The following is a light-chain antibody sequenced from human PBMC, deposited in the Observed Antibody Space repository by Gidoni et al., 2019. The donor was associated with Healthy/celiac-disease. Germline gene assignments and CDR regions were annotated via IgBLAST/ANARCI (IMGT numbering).Light chain of an antibody. CDR1: QSISSY. V-gene: IGKV1-39*01. CDR2: AAS. Sequence: DIQMTQSPSSLSASVGDGVTITCRASQSISSYLNWYQQKPGKAPKLLIYAASSLQSGVPSRFSGSGSVTDFTLTISSLQPEDFATYYCQQSYSTPLTFXGXTKVEIK. CDR3: QQSYSTPLT. J-gene: IGKJ4*01.